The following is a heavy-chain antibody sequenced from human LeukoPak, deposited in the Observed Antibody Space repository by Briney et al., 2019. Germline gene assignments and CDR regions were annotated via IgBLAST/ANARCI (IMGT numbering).Heavy chain of an antibody. CDR2: IYYSGST. J-gene: IGHJ5*02. Sequence: SETLSLTCTVSGGSISSGDYYWSWIRQPPGKGLEWIGYIYYSGSTYYNPSLKSRVTISVDTSKNQFSLKLSSVTAADTAVYYCARGSCSGGTCYLFGPWGQGTLVTVSS. CDR3: ARGSCSGGTCYLFGP. D-gene: IGHD2-15*01. V-gene: IGHV4-30-4*01. CDR1: GGSISSGDYY.